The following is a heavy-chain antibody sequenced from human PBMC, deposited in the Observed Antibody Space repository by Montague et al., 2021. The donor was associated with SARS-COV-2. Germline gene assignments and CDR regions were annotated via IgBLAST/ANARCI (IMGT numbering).Heavy chain of an antibody. CDR3: ASAYSSSWYYFDY. CDR1: GYSLTSYW. V-gene: IGHV5-51*01. CDR2: IYPGDSDT. Sequence: QTGAEVKKPGESLKISCKGSGYSLTSYWIGWVRQMPGKGLEWMGIIYPGDSDTRYSPSFQGQVTVSADKSISTAYLQWSSLKASDTAMYYCASAYSSSWYYFDYWGQGTLVTVSS. D-gene: IGHD6-13*01. J-gene: IGHJ4*02.